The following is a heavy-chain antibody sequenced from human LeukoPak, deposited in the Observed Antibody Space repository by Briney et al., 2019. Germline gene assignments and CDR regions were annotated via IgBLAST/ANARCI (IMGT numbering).Heavy chain of an antibody. J-gene: IGHJ6*03. V-gene: IGHV3-23*01. CDR2: ISGSGGST. D-gene: IGHD6-13*01. CDR1: GFTFSSYA. Sequence: GGSLRLSCAASGFTFSSYAMSWVRQAPGKGLEWVSAISGSGGSTYYADSVKGRFTISRDNSKNTRYLQMNSLRAEDTAVYYCAKSGTSLNYYYYYMDVWGKGTTVTVSS. CDR3: AKSGTSLNYYYYYMDV.